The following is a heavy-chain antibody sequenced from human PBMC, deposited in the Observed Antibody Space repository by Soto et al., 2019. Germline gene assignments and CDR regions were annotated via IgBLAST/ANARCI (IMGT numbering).Heavy chain of an antibody. D-gene: IGHD2-21*02. V-gene: IGHV3-23*01. CDR1: GFTFGNYG. J-gene: IGHJ3*01. CDR2: ISGGGGNT. CDR3: AKGFIVVVTVLRPDDAFDV. Sequence: DVQLLESGGGLVQPGGSLRLSCATSGFTFGNYGMKWVRQAPGKGLEWVSGISGGGGNTYYADSVKGRFTISRDPSKNTVFLEMNSLRAEDTAVYYCAKGFIVVVTVLRPDDAFDVWGQGTLVTVSS.